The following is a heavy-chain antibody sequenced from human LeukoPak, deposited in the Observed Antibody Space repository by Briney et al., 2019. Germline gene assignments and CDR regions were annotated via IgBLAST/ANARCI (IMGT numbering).Heavy chain of an antibody. Sequence: ASVKVSCKASGGTFSSYAISWVRQAPGQGLEWMGGIIPIFGTANYAQKFQGRVTITADESTSTAYMELSSLRSEDTAVYYCARDGRIVVVPAAHYYYMDVWGKGTTVTVSS. D-gene: IGHD2-2*01. CDR2: IIPIFGTA. J-gene: IGHJ6*03. CDR1: GGTFSSYA. V-gene: IGHV1-69*13. CDR3: ARDGRIVVVPAAHYYYMDV.